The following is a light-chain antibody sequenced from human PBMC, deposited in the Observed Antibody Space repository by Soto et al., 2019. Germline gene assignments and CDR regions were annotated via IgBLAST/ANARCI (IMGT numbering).Light chain of an antibody. V-gene: IGKV3-20*01. CDR1: QTVSSSY. Sequence: EIVLTQSPGTLSLSPGERATLFCRASQTVSSSYLAWYQQKPGQAPRLLIYGASSRATGIPGRFSGSGSGTDLTLTISRLEPEDFAVYYCQQYGSSPPNTFGQGTRLEIK. CDR3: QQYGSSPPNT. CDR2: GAS. J-gene: IGKJ5*01.